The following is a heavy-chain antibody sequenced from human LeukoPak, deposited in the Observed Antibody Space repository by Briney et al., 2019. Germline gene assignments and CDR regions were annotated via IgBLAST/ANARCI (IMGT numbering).Heavy chain of an antibody. CDR1: GFTVDSNY. J-gene: IGHJ3*02. D-gene: IGHD3-3*02. V-gene: IGHV3-23*05. Sequence: GGSLRLSCAASGFTVDSNYLSWVRQAPGKGLEWVSAIGTNPANTYYVDYVKGRFTVSRDNSKSTLYLQMNSLRAEDTAVYYCAKHFTGHKAFDMWGQGTMVTVS. CDR3: AKHFTGHKAFDM. CDR2: IGTNPANT.